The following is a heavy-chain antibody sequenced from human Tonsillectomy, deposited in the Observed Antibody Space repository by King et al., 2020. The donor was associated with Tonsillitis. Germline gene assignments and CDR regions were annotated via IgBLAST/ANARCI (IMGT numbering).Heavy chain of an antibody. V-gene: IGHV3-30-3*01. CDR3: ARALYLQYYFDY. CDR1: GFTFSSYA. Sequence: VQLVESGGGVVQPGRSLRLSCAASGFTFSSYAIHWVRQAPGKGLEWVAGISYDGSNKYYADSVKGRFTISRANSKNTLYLQMNSLRAEDTAVYYCARALYLQYYFDYWGQGTLVTVSA. D-gene: IGHD2-2*02. J-gene: IGHJ4*02. CDR2: ISYDGSNK.